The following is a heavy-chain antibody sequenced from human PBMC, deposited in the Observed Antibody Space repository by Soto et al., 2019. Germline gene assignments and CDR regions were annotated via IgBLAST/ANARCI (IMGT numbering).Heavy chain of an antibody. Sequence: QVQLVQSGAEVKKPGSSVKVSCKASGGTFNSYAISWVRQAPGQGLEWMGGIIPIFGTADDAQKFQGRITITADESTSTAYMELSSLRSEDTAVYYCASHWGQAKRYYYYGMDVWGQGTTVTVSS. V-gene: IGHV1-69*12. CDR1: GGTFNSYA. D-gene: IGHD7-27*01. CDR2: IIPIFGTA. CDR3: ASHWGQAKRYYYYGMDV. J-gene: IGHJ6*02.